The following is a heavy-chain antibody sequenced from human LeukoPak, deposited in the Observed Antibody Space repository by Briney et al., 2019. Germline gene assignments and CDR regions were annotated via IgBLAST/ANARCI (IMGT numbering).Heavy chain of an antibody. CDR2: ISAYNGNT. D-gene: IGHD6-19*01. Sequence: ASVKVSCKASGYTFTSYGISWVRQAPGQGLEWVGWISAYNGNTNYAQKLQGRVTMTTDTSTSTAYMELRSLRSDDTAVYYCARKSSGWSDYYYYYMDVWGKGTTVTVSS. CDR3: ARKSSGWSDYYYYYMDV. V-gene: IGHV1-18*01. J-gene: IGHJ6*03. CDR1: GYTFTSYG.